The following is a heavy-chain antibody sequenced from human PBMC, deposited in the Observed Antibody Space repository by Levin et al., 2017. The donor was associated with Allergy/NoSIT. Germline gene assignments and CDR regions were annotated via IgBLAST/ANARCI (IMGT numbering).Heavy chain of an antibody. J-gene: IGHJ3*02. V-gene: IGHV1-18*01. CDR1: GYTFRVYG. CDR2: ISPNNGHT. D-gene: IGHD6-19*01. CDR3: GIDLGTGWYDNAFEI. Sequence: ASVKVSCKASGYTFRVYGIIWVRQAPGEGLEWLGWISPNNGHTKVSHKVQGRVTMTTDASTTTAYLDIRSLTSDDTAVYYCGIDLGTGWYDNAFEIWGQGTLVSVSS.